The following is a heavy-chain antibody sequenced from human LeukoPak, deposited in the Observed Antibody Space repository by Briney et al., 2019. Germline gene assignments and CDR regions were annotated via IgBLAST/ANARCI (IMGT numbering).Heavy chain of an antibody. J-gene: IGHJ3*02. V-gene: IGHV3-48*03. CDR2: ISSSGSTI. Sequence: PGGSLRLSCAASGFTFSSYEMNWVRQAPGKGLEWVSYISSSGSTIYYADSVKGRFTISRDNAKNSLYLQMNSLRAEDTAVYYCAHSRSGWPTDAFDIWGQGTMVTVSS. CDR1: GFTFSSYE. CDR3: AHSRSGWPTDAFDI. D-gene: IGHD6-19*01.